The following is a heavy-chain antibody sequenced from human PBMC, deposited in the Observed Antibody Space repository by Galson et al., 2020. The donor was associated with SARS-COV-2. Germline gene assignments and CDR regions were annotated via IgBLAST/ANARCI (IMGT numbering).Heavy chain of an antibody. CDR2: ISWNSGSI. Sequence: SLKISCAASGFTFDDYAMHWVRQAPGKGLEWVSGISWNSGSIGYADSVKGRFTISRDNAKNSLYLQMNSLRAEDTALYYCAKDIGGMVRGVKPNYYYGMDVWGQGTTVTVSS. J-gene: IGHJ6*02. CDR1: GFTFDDYA. CDR3: AKDIGGMVRGVKPNYYYGMDV. V-gene: IGHV3-9*01. D-gene: IGHD3-10*01.